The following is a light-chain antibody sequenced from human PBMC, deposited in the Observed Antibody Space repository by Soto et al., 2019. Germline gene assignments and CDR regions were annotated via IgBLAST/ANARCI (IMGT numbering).Light chain of an antibody. CDR1: QNINSH. J-gene: IGKJ2*01. Sequence: DIQMTQSPSSLSASLGDRVTITCRASQNINSHLNWYQQKPGKAPKVLIYAASRLQSGVPSRFSGSGSGTEFTLTISSREPEDFATYYCQQSHITTLFTFGKGTKLEIK. CDR3: QQSHITTLFT. V-gene: IGKV1-39*01. CDR2: AAS.